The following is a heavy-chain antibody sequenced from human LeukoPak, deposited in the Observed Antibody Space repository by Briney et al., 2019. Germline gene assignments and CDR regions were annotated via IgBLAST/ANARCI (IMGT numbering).Heavy chain of an antibody. CDR3: ARDRPSSPGFYYDFWSGYYTGEYYFDY. CDR1: GFTFSSYW. CDR2: INSDGSST. Sequence: GGSLRLSCAASGFTFSSYWMHWVRQAPGKGLVWVSRINSDGSSTSYADSVKGRFTISRDNAKNTLYLQMNSLRAEDTAVYYCARDRPSSPGFYYDFWSGYYTGEYYFDYWGQGTLVTVSS. J-gene: IGHJ4*02. D-gene: IGHD3-3*01. V-gene: IGHV3-74*01.